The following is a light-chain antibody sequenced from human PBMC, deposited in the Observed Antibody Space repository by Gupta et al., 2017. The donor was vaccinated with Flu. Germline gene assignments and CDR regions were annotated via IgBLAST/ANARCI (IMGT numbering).Light chain of an antibody. Sequence: GDSHSNCKASWCQQKPGQAPVLVIDYKDIRRSGSPDRCAGCSSGNTAALTITGAQAEDEADYYCNARDSTDNHQGVFGGGTKLTVL. CDR1: SHSNCK. V-gene: IGLV3-19*01. CDR2: YKD. J-gene: IGLJ3*02. CDR3: NARDSTDNHQGV.